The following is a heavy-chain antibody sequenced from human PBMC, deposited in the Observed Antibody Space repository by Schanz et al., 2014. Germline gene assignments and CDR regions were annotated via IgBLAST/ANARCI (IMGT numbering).Heavy chain of an antibody. CDR3: ARDRRFFDRDDLYYFDS. CDR2: ISVYTGNT. J-gene: IGHJ4*02. CDR1: GYTFTSYG. D-gene: IGHD3-3*01. Sequence: QVQLVQSGAEVKKPGASVKVSCKASGYTFTSYGISWVRQAPGQGLEWMGWISVYTGNTKYGQKVQGRVTMTADTSTSTAYMALTDLRSDDTAVYYCARDRRFFDRDDLYYFDSWGQGTLVTVSS. V-gene: IGHV1-18*01.